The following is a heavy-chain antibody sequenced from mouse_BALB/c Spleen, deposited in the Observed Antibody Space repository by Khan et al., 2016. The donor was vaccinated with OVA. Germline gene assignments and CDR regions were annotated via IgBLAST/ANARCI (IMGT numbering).Heavy chain of an antibody. Sequence: QVQLQQSGPELVKPGASVKMSCKASGYTFTSYYIHWVKQRPGQGLEWIGWISPGDGSTKYNEKFKDKTTLTADKSSSTAYMLLSSLTSEDSEIDFCARGYYGYLDFWGQGTTLTVSS. CDR3: ARGYYGYLDF. D-gene: IGHD1-1*01. V-gene: IGHV1S56*01. J-gene: IGHJ2*01. CDR1: GYTFTSYY. CDR2: ISPGDGST.